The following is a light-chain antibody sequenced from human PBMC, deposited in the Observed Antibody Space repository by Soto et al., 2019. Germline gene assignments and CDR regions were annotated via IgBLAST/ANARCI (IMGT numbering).Light chain of an antibody. Sequence: QSVLTQPASVSGSPGQSITISCTGTSSDIGGYNHVSWYQQHPGKAPKLIIYEVSNRPSGVSNRFSGSKSGNTASLTISGLQAEDETDYYCGSYTSSNTVVFGGGTKLTVL. J-gene: IGLJ2*01. V-gene: IGLV2-14*01. CDR2: EVS. CDR1: SSDIGGYNH. CDR3: GSYTSSNTVV.